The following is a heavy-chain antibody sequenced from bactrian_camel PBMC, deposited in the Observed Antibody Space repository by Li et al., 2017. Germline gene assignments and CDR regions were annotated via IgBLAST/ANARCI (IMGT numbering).Heavy chain of an antibody. Sequence: HVQLVESGGDSVQAGGSQKLSCTGSGYIFSSCGMAWYRQAPNKEREGVAVIGRNGDASYVDSVTGRFTISRDNAKDILYLQMTSLKVDDTAMYYCAAGLGRCTWYDMHHWGKGTQVTVS. J-gene: IGHJ7*01. V-gene: IGHV3S55*01. CDR1: GYIFSSCG. CDR2: IGRNGDA. D-gene: IGHD1*01.